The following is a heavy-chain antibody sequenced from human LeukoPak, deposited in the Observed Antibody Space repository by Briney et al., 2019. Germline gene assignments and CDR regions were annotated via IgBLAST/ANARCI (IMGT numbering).Heavy chain of an antibody. Sequence: ASVKVSCTASGYTFTSYPISWVRQAPGQGLEWMGWITVYNGNTNYAQKLQGRVTMTTDTSTSTAYMELRSLRSDDTAVYYCARGYDYGDYVGDFDYWGQGTLVTVSS. D-gene: IGHD4-17*01. CDR3: ARGYDYGDYVGDFDY. CDR2: ITVYNGNT. V-gene: IGHV1-18*01. J-gene: IGHJ4*02. CDR1: GYTFTSYP.